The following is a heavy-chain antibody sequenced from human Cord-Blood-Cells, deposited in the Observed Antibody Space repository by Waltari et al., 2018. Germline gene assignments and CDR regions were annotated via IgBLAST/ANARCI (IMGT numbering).Heavy chain of an antibody. CDR2: INPNSGGT. CDR3: ARSASLGSLRYFDY. J-gene: IGHJ4*02. D-gene: IGHD3-16*01. CDR1: GYTLTGYY. V-gene: IGHV1-2*04. Sequence: QVQLVQSGAEVKKPGASVKVSCKASGYTLTGYYMPWVRQGPGQGLEWMGWINPNSGGTNYAQKFQGWVTMTRDTSISTAYMELSRLRSDDTAVYYCARSASLGSLRYFDYWGQGTLVTVSS.